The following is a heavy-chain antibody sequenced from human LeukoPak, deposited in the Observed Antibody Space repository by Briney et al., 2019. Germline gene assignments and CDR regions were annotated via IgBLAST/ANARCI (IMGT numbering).Heavy chain of an antibody. CDR3: ARDGKRAFLITSRGARPYYFDY. Sequence: SETLSLNCAVYGGSFSGYYWSWVRQPPGHGLEWIGEINHSRRNNYNPSLKRRVTISVDTSKNQFSLKLSSVPAADTAVYYCARDGKRAFLITSRGARPYYFDYWGHGTLVTVSS. J-gene: IGHJ4*01. V-gene: IGHV4-34*01. CDR1: GGSFSGYY. CDR2: INHSRRN. D-gene: IGHD3-16*01.